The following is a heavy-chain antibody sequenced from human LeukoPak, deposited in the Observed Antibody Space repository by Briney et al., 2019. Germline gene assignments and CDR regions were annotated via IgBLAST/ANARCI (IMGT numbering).Heavy chain of an antibody. Sequence: VSVKVSCKASGYTFTGYYMHWVRQAPGQGLEWMGWINPNSGGTNYAQKFQGRVTMTRDTSISTAYMELSRLRSDDTAVYYCARVFESVLASWFDPWGQGTLVTVSS. CDR3: ARVFESVLASWFDP. CDR2: INPNSGGT. V-gene: IGHV1-2*02. CDR1: GYTFTGYY. J-gene: IGHJ5*02.